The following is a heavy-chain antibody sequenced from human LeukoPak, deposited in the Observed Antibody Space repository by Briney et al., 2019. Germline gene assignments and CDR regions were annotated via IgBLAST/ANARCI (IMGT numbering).Heavy chain of an antibody. V-gene: IGHV1-46*01. CDR2: INPSGGST. D-gene: IGHD3-22*01. J-gene: IGHJ6*02. CDR3: ATSWRAYDSGPPGDYYGMDV. CDR1: GYTFTSYY. Sequence: ASVKVSCKASGYTFTSYYMHWVRQAPGQGLEWMGIINPSGGSTSYAQKFQGRVTMTRDTSTSTVYMELSSLRSEDTAVYYCATSWRAYDSGPPGDYYGMDVWGQGTTVTVSS.